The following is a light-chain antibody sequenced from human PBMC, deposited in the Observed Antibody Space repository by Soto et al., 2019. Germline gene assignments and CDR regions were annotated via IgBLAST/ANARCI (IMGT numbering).Light chain of an antibody. CDR2: AAS. CDR1: ERINNY. J-gene: IGKJ2*01. Sequence: DIQMTQSPSSLSASVGDRVTITCRASERINNYFNWYQQKPGKAPKLLIYAASNLQSGVPSRFSGSGSGTDFTLPINSLQPEDFATYYCQQTYNTPTTFGQGTYLEIK. CDR3: QQTYNTPTT. V-gene: IGKV1-39*01.